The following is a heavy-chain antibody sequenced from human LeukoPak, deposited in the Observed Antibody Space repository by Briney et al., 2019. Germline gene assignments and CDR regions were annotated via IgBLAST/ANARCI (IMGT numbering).Heavy chain of an antibody. Sequence: SGPALVKPTQTLTLTCTFSGFSLSTSGMCVSWIRQPPGKALEWLARIDWDDDKYYSTSLKTRLTISKDTSKNQVVLTMTNMDPVDTATYYCARSSTISRSYYFDYWGQGTLVTVSS. V-gene: IGHV2-70*11. D-gene: IGHD5/OR15-5a*01. CDR1: GFSLSTSGMC. J-gene: IGHJ4*02. CDR2: IDWDDDK. CDR3: ARSSTISRSYYFDY.